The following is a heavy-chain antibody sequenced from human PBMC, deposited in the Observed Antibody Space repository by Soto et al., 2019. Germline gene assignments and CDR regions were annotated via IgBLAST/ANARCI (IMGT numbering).Heavy chain of an antibody. Sequence: PGGSLRLSCAASGFTFSSYAVSWIRQAPGKGLEWVSGISGTGGSTYYADSVKGRFTISRDNSKNTLYLQMNSVRAEDTATYYCAKGPVKVQIFYFDYWGQGARVTVSS. CDR2: ISGTGGST. V-gene: IGHV3-23*01. D-gene: IGHD3-3*01. J-gene: IGHJ4*02. CDR3: AKGPVKVQIFYFDY. CDR1: GFTFSSYA.